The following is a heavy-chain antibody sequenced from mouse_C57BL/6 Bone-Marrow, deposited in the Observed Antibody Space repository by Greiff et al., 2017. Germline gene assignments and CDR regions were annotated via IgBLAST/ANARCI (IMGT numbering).Heavy chain of an antibody. V-gene: IGHV1-26*01. CDR2: INPNYGTT. D-gene: IGHD2-4*01. Sequence: EVQLQQSGPELVKPGASVKISCKASGYTFTDYYMNWVKQSHGKSLEWIGDINPNYGTTSYNQKFKGKATLTVDQASSTAYMQLNSLTSEDSAVYYCARGYDYDYAMDYWGQGTSVTVSS. CDR3: ARGYDYDYAMDY. J-gene: IGHJ4*01. CDR1: GYTFTDYY.